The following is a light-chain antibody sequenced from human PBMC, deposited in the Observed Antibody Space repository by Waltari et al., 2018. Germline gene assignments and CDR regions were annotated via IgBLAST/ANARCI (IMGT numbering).Light chain of an antibody. CDR1: QSISIY. J-gene: IGKJ4*01. CDR2: AAS. Sequence: DIQMTQSPSSLSASVGDRVTISCLASQSISIYLNWFQQKAGKAPKPLIYAASGLQSGVPSRVRGSGSGTEFILNMSSLQPEDFATYYCQQSYSTPPTFGGGTKVEIK. V-gene: IGKV1-39*01. CDR3: QQSYSTPPT.